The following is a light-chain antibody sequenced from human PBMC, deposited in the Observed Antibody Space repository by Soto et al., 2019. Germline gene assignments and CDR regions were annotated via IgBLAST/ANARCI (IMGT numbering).Light chain of an antibody. Sequence: QSALTQPPSASGSPGQSVTISCTGTSSDVGGYNYVSWYQQHPGKAPKLMIYEVSERPSGVPDRFSGSKSSNTASLTVSGLQAEDEADYYCRSYAGSNNFVFGTGTKLTVL. CDR3: RSYAGSNNFV. CDR1: SSDVGGYNY. V-gene: IGLV2-8*01. CDR2: EVS. J-gene: IGLJ1*01.